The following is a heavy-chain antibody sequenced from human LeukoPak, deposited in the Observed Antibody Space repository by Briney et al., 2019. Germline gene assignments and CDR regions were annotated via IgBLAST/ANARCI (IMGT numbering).Heavy chain of an antibody. Sequence: SETLSLTCTVSGGSISSGDYYWSWIRQPPGKGLEWIGYIYYSGSTYYNPSLKSRVTISVDTSKNQFSLRLSSVTAADTAVYYCARQQGYYDTIGRYYHYYMDVWGKGTTVTVSS. V-gene: IGHV4-30-4*01. CDR1: GGSISSGDYY. D-gene: IGHD3-22*01. CDR3: ARQQGYYDTIGRYYHYYMDV. CDR2: IYYSGST. J-gene: IGHJ6*03.